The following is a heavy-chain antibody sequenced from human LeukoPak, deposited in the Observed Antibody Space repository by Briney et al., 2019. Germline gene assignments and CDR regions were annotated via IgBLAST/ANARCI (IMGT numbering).Heavy chain of an antibody. J-gene: IGHJ2*01. Sequence: GGSLRLSCAASGLTFSGYSMNWLRQAPGKGLEWISYISSGSGTIYYADSVKGRFTISRDNGKNSLYLQMNSLRVEDTAVYYCARDRAAPTWYFDLWGRGTLVTVSS. CDR3: ARDRAAPTWYFDL. D-gene: IGHD2-15*01. V-gene: IGHV3-48*01. CDR1: GLTFSGYS. CDR2: ISSGSGTI.